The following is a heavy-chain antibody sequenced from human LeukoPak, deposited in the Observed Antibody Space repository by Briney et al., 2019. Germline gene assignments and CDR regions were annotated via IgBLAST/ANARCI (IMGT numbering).Heavy chain of an antibody. CDR3: AKAFLYYYDSSGYLYFDY. D-gene: IGHD3-22*01. V-gene: IGHV3-23*01. Sequence: PGGSLRLSCAASGFTFSSYAMSWVRQAPGKGLEWVSAISGSGGSTYYADSVKGRFTISRDNSKNTLYLQINSLRAEDTAVYYCAKAFLYYYDSSGYLYFDYWGQGTLVTVSS. CDR2: ISGSGGST. J-gene: IGHJ4*02. CDR1: GFTFSSYA.